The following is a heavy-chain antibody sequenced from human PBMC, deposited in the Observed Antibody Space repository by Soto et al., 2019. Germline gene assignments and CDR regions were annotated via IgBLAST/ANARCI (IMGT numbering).Heavy chain of an antibody. V-gene: IGHV1-46*03. CDR2: INPSGGST. CDR3: ARAGYCSGGSCYRDLFDY. Sequence: SAKVSSEASGSTFTSYYMHWVRQPPGQGLEWMGIINPSGGSTSYAQKFQGRVTMTRDTSTSTVYMELSSLRSEDTAVYYCARAGYCSGGSCYRDLFDYWGQGTLVTVSS. CDR1: GSTFTSYY. J-gene: IGHJ4*02. D-gene: IGHD2-15*01.